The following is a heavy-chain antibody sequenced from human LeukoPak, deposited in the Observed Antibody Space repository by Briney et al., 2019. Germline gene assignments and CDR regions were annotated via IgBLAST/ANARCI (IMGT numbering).Heavy chain of an antibody. CDR3: AKDRVYFDDWFDP. CDR1: GFSFSSYA. D-gene: IGHD3-9*01. V-gene: IGHV3-23*01. J-gene: IGHJ5*02. CDR2: ISGSGGST. Sequence: GGSLRLSCAASGFSFSSYAMSWVRQAPGKGLEWVSAISGSGGSTYYADSVKGRFTISRDNSKNTLYLQMNSLRAEDAAVYYCAKDRVYFDDWFDPWGQGTLVTVSS.